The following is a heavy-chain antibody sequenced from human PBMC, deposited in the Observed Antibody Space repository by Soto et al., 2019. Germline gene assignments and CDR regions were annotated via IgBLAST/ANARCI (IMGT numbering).Heavy chain of an antibody. J-gene: IGHJ4*03. V-gene: IGHV3-23*01. CDR3: AKRHYYGAGSGALAM. Sequence: EVRLLESGGGLVQPGGSLRLSCAGSGFTFSSNAMKWVRQAPGKGLEWVSSVSGDGYASDYADSVKGRFTVSRHNSKNTLYLQMNSMRAEDAAVYYCAKRHYYGAGSGALAMWGEGTVVTASS. D-gene: IGHD3-10*01. CDR1: GFTFSSNA. CDR2: VSGDGYAS.